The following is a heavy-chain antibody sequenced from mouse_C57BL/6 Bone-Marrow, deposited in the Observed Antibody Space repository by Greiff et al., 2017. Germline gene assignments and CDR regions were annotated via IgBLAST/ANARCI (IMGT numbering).Heavy chain of an antibody. J-gene: IGHJ2*01. CDR2: IDPSDSYN. CDR3: ALYYGNY. D-gene: IGHD2-1*01. CDR1: GYTFTSYW. Sequence: QVQLQQPGAELVKPGASVKLSCKASGYTFTSYWMQWVKQRPGQGLEWIGEIDPSDSYNNYNQKFKGKATLTVDTSSSTAYMQLSSLTSEDSAVYYCALYYGNYWGQGTTLTVSS. V-gene: IGHV1-50*01.